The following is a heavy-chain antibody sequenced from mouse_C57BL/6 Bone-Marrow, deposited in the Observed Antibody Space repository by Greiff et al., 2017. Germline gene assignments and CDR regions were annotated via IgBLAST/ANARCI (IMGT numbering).Heavy chain of an antibody. CDR1: GFNIKNTY. D-gene: IGHD2-12*01. CDR2: IGPANGNT. CDR3: APYDGYFDV. Sequence: VQLQQSVAELVRPGASVKLSCTASGFNIKNTYMHWVKQRPEQGLEWIGRIGPANGNTKYAPKFQGQATITTDNASNTAYLQLSSLTSDDTAIYYCAPYDGYFDVWGTGTTVTVSS. V-gene: IGHV14-3*01. J-gene: IGHJ1*03.